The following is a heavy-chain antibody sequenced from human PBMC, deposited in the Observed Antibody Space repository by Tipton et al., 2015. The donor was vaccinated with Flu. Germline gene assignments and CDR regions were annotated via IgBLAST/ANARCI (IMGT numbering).Heavy chain of an antibody. CDR2: IYYSGST. CDR3: ARDQGFGDGLTYDYYDMDV. Sequence: TLSLTCTVSGGLVSSYYWNWIRQPPGKGLEWIGYIYYSGSTYYNPSLKSRITISVDTSRNQFSLRLNSLTAADTAVYYCARDQGFGDGLTYDYYDMDVWGQGTTVTVSS. CDR1: GGLVSSYY. V-gene: IGHV4-59*06. J-gene: IGHJ6*02. D-gene: IGHD3-10*01.